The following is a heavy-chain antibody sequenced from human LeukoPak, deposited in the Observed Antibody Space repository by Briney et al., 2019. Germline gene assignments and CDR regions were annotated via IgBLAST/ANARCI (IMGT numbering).Heavy chain of an antibody. V-gene: IGHV4-4*07. J-gene: IGHJ5*02. Sequence: PSETLSLTCTVSGGSISSYYWSWIRQPAGKGLEWIGRIYTSGSTNYNPSLKSRVTMSVDTSKNQFSLKLSSVTAADTAVYYCARTLIVVVPAAPPMGFDPWGQGTLVTVSS. CDR1: GGSISSYY. CDR2: IYTSGST. CDR3: ARTLIVVVPAAPPMGFDP. D-gene: IGHD2-2*01.